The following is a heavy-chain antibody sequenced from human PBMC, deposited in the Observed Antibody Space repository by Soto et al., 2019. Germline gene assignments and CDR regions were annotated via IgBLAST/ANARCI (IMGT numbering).Heavy chain of an antibody. CDR1: GGTFSSYA. D-gene: IGHD2-2*01. J-gene: IGHJ6*02. V-gene: IGHV1-69*01. CDR3: ARSQGSSTSLEIYYYYYYGMDV. Sequence: QVQLVQSGAEVKKPGSSVKVSCKASGGTFSSYAISWVRQALGHGLEWMGGIIPISDTTNYAQKFQGRVTITADESTRTAYMELSSLRSEDTAVYYCARSQGSSTSLEIYYYYYYGMDVWGQGTTVTVSS. CDR2: IIPISDTT.